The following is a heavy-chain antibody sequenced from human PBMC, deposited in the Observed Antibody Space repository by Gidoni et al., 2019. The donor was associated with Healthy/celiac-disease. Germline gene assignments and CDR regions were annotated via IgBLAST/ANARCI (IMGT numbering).Heavy chain of an antibody. D-gene: IGHD6-19*01. CDR3: ATGLGSSGWYGLDNWFDP. CDR2: FDPEDGET. J-gene: IGHJ5*02. V-gene: IGHV1-24*01. CDR1: GYTLTELS. Sequence: QVQLVQSGAEVKKPGASVKVSCKVSGYTLTELSIHWVRQAPGKGLEWMGGFDPEDGETIYAQKFQGRVTMTEDTSTDTAYMELSSLRSEDTAVYYCATGLGSSGWYGLDNWFDPWGQGTLVTVSS.